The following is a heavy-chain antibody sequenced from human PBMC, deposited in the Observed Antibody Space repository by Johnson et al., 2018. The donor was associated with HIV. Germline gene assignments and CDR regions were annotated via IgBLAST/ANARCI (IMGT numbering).Heavy chain of an antibody. Sequence: VQLLESGGGVVQPGRSLRLSCAASGFIFSSFAMHWVRQAPGKGLEWVGVISYDGSNKYYTDSVKGRFSISRDNSKNTLYLQMNSLRAEDTAVYYCARDPVTNAFDIWGQGTMVTVSS. CDR2: ISYDGSNK. D-gene: IGHD4-11*01. CDR3: ARDPVTNAFDI. CDR1: GFIFSSFA. V-gene: IGHV3-30*14. J-gene: IGHJ3*02.